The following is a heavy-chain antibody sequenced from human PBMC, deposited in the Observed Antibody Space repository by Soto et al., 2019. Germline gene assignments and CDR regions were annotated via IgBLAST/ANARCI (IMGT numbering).Heavy chain of an antibody. V-gene: IGHV6-1*01. CDR3: ARDYCSGGSCYLNYFDY. CDR2: TYYRSKWYN. D-gene: IGHD2-15*01. J-gene: IGHJ4*02. Sequence: SQTLSLTCAISGDSVSSNSAAWNWIRQSPSRGLEWLGRTYYRSKWYNDYAVSVKSRITINPDTSKNQFSLQLNSVTPEDTAVYYCARDYCSGGSCYLNYFDYWGQGTLVTVSS. CDR1: GDSVSSNSAA.